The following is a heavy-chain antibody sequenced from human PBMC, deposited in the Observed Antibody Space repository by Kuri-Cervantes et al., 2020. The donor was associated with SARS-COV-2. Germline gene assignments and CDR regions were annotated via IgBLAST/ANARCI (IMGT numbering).Heavy chain of an antibody. V-gene: IGHV4-4*07. CDR3: ARLLIVREGRDAFDI. Sequence: GSLRLSCTVSGGSISTYYWSWIRQSAGKGLEWIGRIYSSGSTDYNPSLKSRVTMTRDTSTSTVYMELSSLRSEDTAVYYCARLLIVREGRDAFDIWGQGTMVTVSS. D-gene: IGHD3-22*01. CDR1: GGSISTYY. J-gene: IGHJ3*02. CDR2: IYSSGST.